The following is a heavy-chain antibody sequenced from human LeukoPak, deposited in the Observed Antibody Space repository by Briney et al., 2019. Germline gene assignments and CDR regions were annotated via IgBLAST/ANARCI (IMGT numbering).Heavy chain of an antibody. V-gene: IGHV3-21*01. CDR3: ARGAAGYVGASSFDY. J-gene: IGHJ4*02. CDR1: GFTFSSYS. D-gene: IGHD1-26*01. Sequence: KAGGSLRLSCAASGFTFSSYSMNWVRQAPGKGLEWVSSISSSTTYISYADSVKGRFTISRDNAKNSLYLQMNSLRAEDTAVYYCARGAAGYVGASSFDYWGQGTLVTVSS. CDR2: ISSSTTYI.